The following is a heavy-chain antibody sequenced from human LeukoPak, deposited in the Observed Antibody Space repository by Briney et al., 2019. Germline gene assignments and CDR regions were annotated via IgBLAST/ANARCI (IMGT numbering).Heavy chain of an antibody. D-gene: IGHD2-2*01. Sequence: ASVKVSCKASGYTFTSYYMHWVRQAPGQGLEWMGIINPSGGSTSYAQKFQGRVTMTRDMSTSTVYMELRSLRSDDTAVYYCARDVLGYCSSTSCYGTRGSSDYWGQGTLVTVSS. V-gene: IGHV1-46*01. CDR1: GYTFTSYY. CDR3: ARDVLGYCSSTSCYGTRGSSDY. CDR2: INPSGGST. J-gene: IGHJ4*02.